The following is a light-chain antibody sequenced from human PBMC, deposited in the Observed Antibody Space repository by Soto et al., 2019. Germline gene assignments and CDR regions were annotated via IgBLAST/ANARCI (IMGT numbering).Light chain of an antibody. J-gene: IGKJ4*01. CDR3: QQYDSLPT. Sequence: IHMTQSASSLVASVGYRVTITCQATQDITNYLNWYQQKPGKGPRLLIYGASNLETGVPSRFSGSGFGTDSSFTISSLQPEDFATYYCQQYDSLPTFGGGTKVDIK. CDR1: QDITNY. CDR2: GAS. V-gene: IGKV1-33*01.